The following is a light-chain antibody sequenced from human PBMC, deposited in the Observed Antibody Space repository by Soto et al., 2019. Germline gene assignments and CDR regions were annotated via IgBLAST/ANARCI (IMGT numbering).Light chain of an antibody. CDR3: QQYDTRPPLT. V-gene: IGKV3-15*01. Sequence: EIVMTQSPATLSVSPGDRATLSCRASRSISSNLAWYQQKPGQAPRLLIYSTSIRATGIPARFSGSGSGTDFTLTISSLQSEDFAVYYCQQYDTRPPLTFGGGTKVEIK. CDR2: STS. J-gene: IGKJ4*01. CDR1: RSISSN.